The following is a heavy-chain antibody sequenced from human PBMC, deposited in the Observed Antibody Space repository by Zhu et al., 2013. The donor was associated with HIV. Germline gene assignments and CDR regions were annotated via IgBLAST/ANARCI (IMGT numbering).Heavy chain of an antibody. V-gene: IGHV1-69*02. J-gene: IGHJ3*02. CDR2: IIPILGIA. CDR3: ARKASRRYDSSGYYLVDI. CDR1: GGTFSSYT. Sequence: QVQLVQSGAEVKKPGSSVKVSCKASGGTFSSYTISWVRQAPGQGLEWMGRIIPILGIANYAQKFQGRVTITADKSTSTAYMELSSLRSEDTAVYYCARKASRRYDSSGYYLVDIWGQGTMVTVSS. D-gene: IGHD3-22*01.